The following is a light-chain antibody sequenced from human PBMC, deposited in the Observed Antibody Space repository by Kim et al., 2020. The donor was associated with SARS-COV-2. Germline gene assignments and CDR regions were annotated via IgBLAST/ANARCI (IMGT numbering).Light chain of an antibody. CDR2: DAS. V-gene: IGKV3-11*01. Sequence: EIVLTQSPATLSLSPGERATFSCRASQTVRTYLAWYQQKPGQSPRLLIYDASNRATGIPARFSGSGSETDFTLTISSLEPEDFAVYYCQQRGNWPTFGQGTRLEIK. J-gene: IGKJ5*01. CDR3: QQRGNWPT. CDR1: QTVRTY.